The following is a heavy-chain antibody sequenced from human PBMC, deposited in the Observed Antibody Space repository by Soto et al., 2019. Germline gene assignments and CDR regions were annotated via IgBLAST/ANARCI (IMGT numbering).Heavy chain of an antibody. Sequence: QVQLVESGGGVVQPGRSLRLSCAASGFTFSSYAMHWVRQAPGKGLEWLTVISYDGSSIYYADTVKGRFTISRDNSKNPLYLQMNSLRAEDTAAHYCARDSSATGAGAFDIWGLGTMVTVSS. CDR1: GFTFSSYA. V-gene: IGHV3-30-3*01. CDR2: ISYDGSSI. D-gene: IGHD4-17*01. CDR3: ARDSSATGAGAFDI. J-gene: IGHJ3*02.